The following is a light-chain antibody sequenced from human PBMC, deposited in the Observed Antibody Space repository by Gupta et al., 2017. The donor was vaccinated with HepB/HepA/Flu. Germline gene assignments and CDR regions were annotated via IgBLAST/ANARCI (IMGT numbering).Light chain of an antibody. Sequence: SPSVSTRYLAWYEQKPGQAPRLLIYGASSRATGIPDRFSGSGTGTNFTLTISKLEPEDVAVYYCQRYGSPFTFGPGTKVEIK. CDR3: QRYGSPFT. V-gene: IGKV3-20*01. CDR2: GAS. CDR1: PSVSTRY. J-gene: IGKJ3*01.